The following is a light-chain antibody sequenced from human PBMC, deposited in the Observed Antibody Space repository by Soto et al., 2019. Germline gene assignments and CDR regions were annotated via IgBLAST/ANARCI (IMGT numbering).Light chain of an antibody. V-gene: IGKV3-15*01. J-gene: IGKJ4*01. CDR3: QQYSYWPLT. CDR1: QSVSSN. CDR2: GAS. Sequence: EIAMTQSPATLSVSPGERATLSCRASQSVSSNLAWYQQKPGQAPRLLIYGASTRATGIPARFSGSESGTEFTLTISSLQSEDFAVYYCQQYSYWPLTFGGGTKVDIK.